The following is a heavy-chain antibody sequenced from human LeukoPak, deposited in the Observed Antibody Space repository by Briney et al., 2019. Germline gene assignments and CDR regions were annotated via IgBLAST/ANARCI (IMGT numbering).Heavy chain of an antibody. J-gene: IGHJ6*02. D-gene: IGHD3-22*01. V-gene: IGHV3-21*01. CDR3: ARGDYYDSSGYYYLYYYYGMDV. CDR1: GFTFSSYS. Sequence: GGSLRLSCAASGFTFSSYSMNWVRQAPGKGLEWVSSISSSSSYIYYADSVKGRFTISRDNAKNSLYLQMNSLRAEDTAVCYCARGDYYDSSGYYYLYYYYGMDVWGQGTTVTVSS. CDR2: ISSSSSYI.